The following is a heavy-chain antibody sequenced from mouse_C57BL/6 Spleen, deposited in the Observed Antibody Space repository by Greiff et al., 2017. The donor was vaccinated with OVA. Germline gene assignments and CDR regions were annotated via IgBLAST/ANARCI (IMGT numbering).Heavy chain of an antibody. CDR1: GYSFTGYF. Sequence: EVQLQQSGPELVKPGDSVKISCKASGYSFTGYFMNWVMQSHGKSLEWIGRINPYNGDTSYNQKFKGKATLTVDKSSSTAHMELRSLTSEDSAVYYCAGEVRADGYQPSARDYWGQGTSVTVSS. CDR3: AGEVRADGYQPSARDY. CDR2: INPYNGDT. D-gene: IGHD2-3*01. V-gene: IGHV1-20*01. J-gene: IGHJ4*01.